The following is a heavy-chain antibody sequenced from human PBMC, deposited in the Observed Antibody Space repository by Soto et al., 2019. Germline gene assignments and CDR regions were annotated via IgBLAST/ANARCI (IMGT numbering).Heavy chain of an antibody. Sequence: QVQLVQSGAEVKVPGASVKVSCRASGFTLTKYYMHWVRQAPGQGLEYMGIINPSGEGTTYAQNFQGRVTLSSDTSTNTVYMELSSLRSGDTAVYFCARSHSYANSWYDCWGQGTPVTVSS. CDR3: ARSHSYANSWYDC. CDR1: GFTLTKYY. CDR2: INPSGEGT. J-gene: IGHJ5*01. D-gene: IGHD2-2*01. V-gene: IGHV1-46*01.